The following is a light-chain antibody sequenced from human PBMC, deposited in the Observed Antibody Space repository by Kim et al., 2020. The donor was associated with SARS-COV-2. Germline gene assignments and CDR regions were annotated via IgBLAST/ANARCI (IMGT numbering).Light chain of an antibody. CDR1: KLGDKY. J-gene: IGLJ2*01. Sequence: SVYAEQTASITCSGDKLGDKYACWYQQKPGQSPVLVIYQDSKRPSGIPERFSGSNSGNTATLTISGTQAMDEADYDCQAWDSSTVVFGGGTQLTVL. CDR3: QAWDSSTVV. V-gene: IGLV3-1*01. CDR2: QDS.